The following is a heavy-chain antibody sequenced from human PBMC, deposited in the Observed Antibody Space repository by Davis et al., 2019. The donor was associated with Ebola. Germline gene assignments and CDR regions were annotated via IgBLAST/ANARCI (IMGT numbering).Heavy chain of an antibody. D-gene: IGHD3-22*01. CDR1: GFTFSSYA. CDR3: ARVESGYYYDSSGYGVRPSPPDY. CDR2: ISSSGSTI. Sequence: GGSLRLSCAASGFTFSSYAMSWVRQAPGKGLEWVSYISSSGSTIYYADSVKGRFTISRDNAKNSLYLQMNSLRAEDTAVYYCARVESGYYYDSSGYGVRPSPPDYWGQGTLVTVSS. J-gene: IGHJ4*02. V-gene: IGHV3-48*03.